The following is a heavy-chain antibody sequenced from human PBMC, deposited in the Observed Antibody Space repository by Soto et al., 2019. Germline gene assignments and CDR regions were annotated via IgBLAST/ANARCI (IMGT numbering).Heavy chain of an antibody. CDR3: AVSSSWYLNFDY. Sequence: SETLSLTCTVSGGSISSSSYYWGWIRQPPGKGLEWIASIYYSGSAYYNPSLKSRVTISVDTSKNQFSLKLSSVTAADTAVYYCAVSSSWYLNFDYWGQGTLVTVSS. CDR2: IYYSGSA. J-gene: IGHJ4*02. V-gene: IGHV4-39*07. CDR1: GGSISSSSYY. D-gene: IGHD6-13*01.